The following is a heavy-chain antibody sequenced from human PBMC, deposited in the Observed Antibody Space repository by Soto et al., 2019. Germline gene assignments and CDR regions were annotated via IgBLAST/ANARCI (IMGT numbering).Heavy chain of an antibody. CDR1: GYSFTSYW. CDR3: EAFDAVVIAQTGSDP. J-gene: IGHJ5*02. Sequence: GVPLKISCKGSGYSFTSYWIGWVRQMPGKGLEWMGIIYPGDSDTRYSPSFQGQVTISADKSISTAYLQWSSLKASDTAMSYYEAFDAVVIAQTGSDPWVKGTLVPVSP. D-gene: IGHD3-22*01. V-gene: IGHV5-51*01. CDR2: IYPGDSDT.